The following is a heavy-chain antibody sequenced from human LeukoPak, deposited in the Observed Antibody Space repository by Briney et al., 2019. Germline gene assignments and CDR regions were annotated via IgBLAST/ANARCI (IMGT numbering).Heavy chain of an antibody. CDR2: IIPILGIA. D-gene: IGHD3-10*01. CDR1: VSTFSHYA. CDR3: ARDVPDYYGSGSNH. V-gene: IGHV1-69*04. Sequence: ASLKVSCKASVSTFSHYAISWVRQAPGQGLGWMGRIIPILGIANNAQKFQGRVTITADKSTRTAYMELSSLRSEDTAVYYCARDVPDYYGSGSNHWGQGTLVTVSS. J-gene: IGHJ5*02.